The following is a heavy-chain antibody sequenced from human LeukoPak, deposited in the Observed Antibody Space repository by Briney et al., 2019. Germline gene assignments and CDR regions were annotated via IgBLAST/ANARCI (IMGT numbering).Heavy chain of an antibody. D-gene: IGHD6-19*01. CDR2: IYYSGST. Sequence: PSETLSLTCTVSGVSTSSYYWTWIRQPAGKGLEWIGYIYYSGSTNYNPSLKSRVTISVDTSKNQFSLKLSSVTAADTAVYYCARGIAVAGTLFDYWGQGTLVTVSS. J-gene: IGHJ4*02. V-gene: IGHV4-59*01. CDR1: GVSTSSYY. CDR3: ARGIAVAGTLFDY.